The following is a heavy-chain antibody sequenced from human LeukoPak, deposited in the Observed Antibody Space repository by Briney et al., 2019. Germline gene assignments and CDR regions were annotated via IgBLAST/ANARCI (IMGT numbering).Heavy chain of an antibody. CDR3: ARGLGYYYDSSGYPH. D-gene: IGHD3-22*01. CDR1: GYTFTGYY. J-gene: IGHJ4*02. Sequence: ASVKVSCKASGYTFTGYYMHWERQAPGQGLEWMGWINPNSGGTNYAQKFQGRVTMTRDTSISTAYMELSRLRSDDTAVYYCARGLGYYYDSSGYPHWGQGTLVTVSS. V-gene: IGHV1-2*02. CDR2: INPNSGGT.